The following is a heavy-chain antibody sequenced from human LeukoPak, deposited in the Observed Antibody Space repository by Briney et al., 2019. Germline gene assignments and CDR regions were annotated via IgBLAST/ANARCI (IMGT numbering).Heavy chain of an antibody. J-gene: IGHJ6*02. Sequence: GGSLRLSCAASGFTFSSYDMHWVRQATGKGLEWVSAIGTAGDTYYPGSVKGRFTISRENAKNSLYLQMSSLRAGDTAVYYCARAQSPASVGSGSYPTPYYGMDVWGQGTTVTVSS. CDR1: GFTFSSYD. D-gene: IGHD3-10*01. CDR2: IGTAGDT. CDR3: ARAQSPASVGSGSYPTPYYGMDV. V-gene: IGHV3-13*01.